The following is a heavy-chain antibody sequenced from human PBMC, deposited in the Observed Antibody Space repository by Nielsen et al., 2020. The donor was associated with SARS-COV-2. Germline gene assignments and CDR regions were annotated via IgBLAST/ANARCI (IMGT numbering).Heavy chain of an antibody. J-gene: IGHJ4*02. Sequence: GGSLRLSCVASGFSFSTFPMSWVRQAPGKGLEWVSAVSGSGDGTWYADSMKGRFTVSRDNSKDTLYLQMNSLRAEDTALYYCVKGLPGYASSWYDYWGQGTQVTVSS. CDR3: VKGLPGYASSWYDY. CDR1: GFSFSTFP. D-gene: IGHD6-13*01. V-gene: IGHV3-23*01. CDR2: VSGSGDGT.